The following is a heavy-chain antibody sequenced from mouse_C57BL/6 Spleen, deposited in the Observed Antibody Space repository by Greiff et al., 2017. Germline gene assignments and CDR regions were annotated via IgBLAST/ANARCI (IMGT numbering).Heavy chain of an antibody. CDR2: IRLKSDNYAT. CDR1: GFTFSNYW. CDR3: IGYRGYYYGSSDY. Sequence: DVKLQESGGGLVQPGGSVKLSCVASGFTFSNYWMNWVRQSPEKGLEWVAQIRLKSDNYATNYAESVKGRFTISRNDSKSRVYLQMNNLRAEDTGIYYCIGYRGYYYGSSDYWGQGTPLTFSS. J-gene: IGHJ2*01. D-gene: IGHD1-1*01. V-gene: IGHV6-3*01.